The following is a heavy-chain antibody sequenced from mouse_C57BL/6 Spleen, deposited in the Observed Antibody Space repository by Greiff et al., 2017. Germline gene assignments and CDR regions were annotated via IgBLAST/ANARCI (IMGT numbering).Heavy chain of an antibody. CDR2: ISSGSSTI. CDR3: ARDVSDYFDY. CDR1: GFTFSDYG. V-gene: IGHV5-17*01. Sequence: EVHLVESGGGLVKPGGSLKLSCAASGFTFSDYGMHWVRQAPEKGLEWVAYISSGSSTIYYAATVKGRFTISRDNAKNTLFLQMTSLRSEDTAMYYCARDVSDYFDYWGQGTTLTVSS. D-gene: IGHD3-1*01. J-gene: IGHJ2*01.